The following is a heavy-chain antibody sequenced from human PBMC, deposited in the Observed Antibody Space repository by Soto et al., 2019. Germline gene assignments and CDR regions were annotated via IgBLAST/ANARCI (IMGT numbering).Heavy chain of an antibody. D-gene: IGHD3-22*01. CDR3: ARHSSLGSGHYP. CDR1: GGSIGSSTYD. V-gene: IGHV4-39*01. Sequence: QLQLQESGPGLVKPSETLSLTCTVSGGSIGSSTYDWGWIRQAHEKGLEWVGSIYYSGRTYYNPSLESRVTISVDTSKNQFSLKMSSVTAADTAVYYCARHSSLGSGHYPWGQGTMVTVSP. CDR2: IYYSGRT. J-gene: IGHJ3*01.